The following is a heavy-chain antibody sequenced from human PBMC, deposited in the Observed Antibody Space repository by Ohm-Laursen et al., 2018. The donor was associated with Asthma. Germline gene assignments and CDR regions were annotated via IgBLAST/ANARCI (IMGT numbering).Heavy chain of an antibody. CDR2: IYYSGNT. Sequence: TLSLTCPDSGDSISSGNNYWSWIRQHPTKGLEWIGYIYYSGNTYSNPSLRSRVAISVDTSTNQFSLNLTSVTAADTAVYYCARGSFYYESTGYYFFDHWGQGALVTVSS. J-gene: IGHJ4*02. V-gene: IGHV4-31*03. CDR1: GDSISSGNNY. D-gene: IGHD3-22*01. CDR3: ARGSFYYESTGYYFFDH.